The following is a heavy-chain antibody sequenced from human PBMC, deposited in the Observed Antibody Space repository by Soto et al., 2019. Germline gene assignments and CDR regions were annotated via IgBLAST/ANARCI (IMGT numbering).Heavy chain of an antibody. CDR3: ARGMSGYDEGNYYYYMDV. Sequence: SVKVSCKASGGTFSSYAISWVRQAPGQGLEWMGRIIPIFGIANYAQKFQGRVTITADKSTSTAYMELSSLRSEDTAVYYCARGMSGYDEGNYYYYMDVWGKGTTVTVSS. D-gene: IGHD5-12*01. V-gene: IGHV1-69*04. CDR2: IIPIFGIA. CDR1: GGTFSSYA. J-gene: IGHJ6*03.